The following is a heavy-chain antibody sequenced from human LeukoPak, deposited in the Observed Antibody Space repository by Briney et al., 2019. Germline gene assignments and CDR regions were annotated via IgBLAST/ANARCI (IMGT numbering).Heavy chain of an antibody. D-gene: IGHD6-13*01. CDR3: ARVQKGIAAAGTGGGWFEP. J-gene: IGHJ5*02. Sequence: PGGSLRLSCAASALTFSKYAMNWVRQAPGKGLEWVSVISRSDSGSNIYYADSVKGRFTISRDNSKNTLYLQMNSLRAEDTAVYYCARVQKGIAAAGTGGGWFEPWGQGTLVTVSA. CDR2: ISRSDSGSNI. V-gene: IGHV3-23*01. CDR1: ALTFSKYA.